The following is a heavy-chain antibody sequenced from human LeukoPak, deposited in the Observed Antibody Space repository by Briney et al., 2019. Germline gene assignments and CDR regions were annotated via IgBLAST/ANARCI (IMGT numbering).Heavy chain of an antibody. J-gene: IGHJ5*02. Sequence: GASVKVSCKASGYTFTGYYMHWVRQAPGQGLEWMGWINPNSGGTNYAQKFQGRVTMTRDTSISTAYMELSRLRSDGTAVYYCARGGAAAGTRFDPWGQGTLVTVSS. D-gene: IGHD6-13*01. CDR2: INPNSGGT. V-gene: IGHV1-2*02. CDR1: GYTFTGYY. CDR3: ARGGAAAGTRFDP.